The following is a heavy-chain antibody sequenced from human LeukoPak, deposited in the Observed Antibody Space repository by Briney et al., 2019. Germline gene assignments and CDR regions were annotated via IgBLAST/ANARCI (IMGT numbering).Heavy chain of an antibody. CDR3: ASYSSGYYPLIDY. CDR2: ISGSGGST. D-gene: IGHD3-22*01. J-gene: IGHJ4*02. Sequence: GGSLRLSCAASGLTFSSYAMSWVRQAPGKGLEWVSAISGSGGSTYYADSVKGRFTISRDNSKNTLYLQMNSLRAEDTAVYYCASYSSGYYPLIDYWGQGTLVTVSS. V-gene: IGHV3-23*01. CDR1: GLTFSSYA.